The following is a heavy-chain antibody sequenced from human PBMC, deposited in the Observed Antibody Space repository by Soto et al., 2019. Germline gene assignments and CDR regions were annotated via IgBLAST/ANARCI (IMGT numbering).Heavy chain of an antibody. V-gene: IGHV1-58*01. CDR3: AADATAWQQMVPSDY. D-gene: IGHD2-8*01. CDR1: GFTXSSSA. CDR2: IAVGSGYT. Sequence: SXKVSCKASGFTXSSSAFELVRQARGQRLEWIGWIAVGSGYTNYAQRFQERVTLTRDMSTATTYMELSRLTSEDTAIYYCAADATAWQQMVPSDYWGQGTLGTVSS. J-gene: IGHJ4*02.